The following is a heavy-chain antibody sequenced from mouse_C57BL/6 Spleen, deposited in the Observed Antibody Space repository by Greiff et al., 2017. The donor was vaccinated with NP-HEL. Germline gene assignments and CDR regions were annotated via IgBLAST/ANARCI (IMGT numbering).Heavy chain of an antibody. Sequence: QVQLQQPGAELVKPGASVKLSCKASGYTFTSYWMHWVKQRPGQGLEWIGMIHPNSGSTNYNEKFKSKATLTVDKSSSTAYMQLSSLTSEDSAVYYCARIYYGYDEAMDYWGQGTSVTVSS. CDR2: IHPNSGST. V-gene: IGHV1-64*01. D-gene: IGHD2-2*01. CDR1: GYTFTSYW. CDR3: ARIYYGYDEAMDY. J-gene: IGHJ4*01.